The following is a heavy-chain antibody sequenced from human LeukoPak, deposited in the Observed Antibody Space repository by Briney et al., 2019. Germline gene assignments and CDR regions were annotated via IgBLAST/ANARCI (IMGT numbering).Heavy chain of an antibody. CDR2: IIPIFGTA. V-gene: IGHV1-69*06. CDR1: GYTFTGYY. D-gene: IGHD3-22*01. Sequence: ASVKVSCKASGYTFTGYYMHWVRQAPGQGLEWMGGIIPIFGTANYAQKFQGRVTITADKSTSTAYMELSSLRSEDTAVYYCALTSRDSSGYYYAAGGFDYWGQGTLVTVSS. J-gene: IGHJ4*02. CDR3: ALTSRDSSGYYYAAGGFDY.